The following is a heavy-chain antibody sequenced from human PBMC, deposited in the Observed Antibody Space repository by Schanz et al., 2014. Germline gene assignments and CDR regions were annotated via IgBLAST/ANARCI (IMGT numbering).Heavy chain of an antibody. CDR3: ARGGSGSLYRLDY. CDR1: GFTFSSYA. CDR2: ISGSSRTI. Sequence: EVQLLESGGGLVQPGGSLRLSCAASGFTFSSYAMSWVRQAPGKGLEWVSYISGSSRTIYYADSMKGRFTVSRDNAENALYLQMNSLRAEDTGLYFCARGGSGSLYRLDYWGQGTLVNVSS. J-gene: IGHJ4*02. D-gene: IGHD1-26*01. V-gene: IGHV3-48*01.